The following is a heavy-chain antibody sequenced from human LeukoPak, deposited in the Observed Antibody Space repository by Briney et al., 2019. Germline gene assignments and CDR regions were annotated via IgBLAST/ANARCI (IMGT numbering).Heavy chain of an antibody. CDR3: ARVRRDGYNVHFYYYMDV. CDR1: GGSISSSSYY. CDR2: IYYSGST. V-gene: IGHV4-39*07. D-gene: IGHD5-24*01. Sequence: SETLSLTCTVSGGSISSSSYYWGWIRQPPGKGLEWIGSIYYSGSTYYNPSLKSRVTISVDTSKNQFSLKLSSVTAADTAVYYCARVRRDGYNVHFYYYMDVWGKGTTVTVSS. J-gene: IGHJ6*03.